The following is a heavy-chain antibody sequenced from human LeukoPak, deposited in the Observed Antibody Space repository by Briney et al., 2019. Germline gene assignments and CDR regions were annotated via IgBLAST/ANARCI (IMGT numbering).Heavy chain of an antibody. D-gene: IGHD1-26*01. Sequence: GGTLRLSCAASGFTFSSYAMSWVRQAPGKGLEWVSDISGSGSNTYYADSVKGRFTISRDNSKNTLYLQMNSLRVEDTAVYYCAKKYSTGLDPWGQGTLVTVSS. CDR3: AKKYSTGLDP. J-gene: IGHJ5*02. CDR2: ISGSGSNT. V-gene: IGHV3-23*01. CDR1: GFTFSSYA.